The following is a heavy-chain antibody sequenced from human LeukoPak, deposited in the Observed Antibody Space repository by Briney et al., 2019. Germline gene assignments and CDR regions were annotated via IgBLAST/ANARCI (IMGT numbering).Heavy chain of an antibody. D-gene: IGHD1-26*01. CDR1: GYTFTSYY. CDR2: IIPIFGTA. J-gene: IGHJ4*02. Sequence: SVKVSCKASGYTFTSYYMHWVRQAPGQGLEWMGGIIPIFGTANYAQKFQGRVTITADKSTSTAYMELSSLRSEDTAVYYCASGGIVGATTHWGQGTLVTVSS. V-gene: IGHV1-69*06. CDR3: ASGGIVGATTH.